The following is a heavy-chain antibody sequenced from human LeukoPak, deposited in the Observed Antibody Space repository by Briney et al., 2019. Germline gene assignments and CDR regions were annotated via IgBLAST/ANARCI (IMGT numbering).Heavy chain of an antibody. D-gene: IGHD3-10*01. CDR3: ARSYYTPFDP. V-gene: IGHV3-30*03. J-gene: IGHJ5*02. CDR1: GFTFSSYG. Sequence: GGSLRLSRAASGFTFSSYGMHWVRQAPGKGLEWVAVISYDGSNKYYADSVKDRFTISRDNSKNTLYLQMNSLRAEDTAVSTLARSYYTPFDPWGQGTLVTVSS. CDR2: ISYDGSNK.